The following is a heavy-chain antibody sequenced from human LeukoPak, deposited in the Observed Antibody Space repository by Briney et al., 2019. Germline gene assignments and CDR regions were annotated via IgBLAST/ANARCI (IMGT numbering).Heavy chain of an antibody. J-gene: IGHJ3*01. CDR3: ARDRRGEKDFDV. CDR1: GISDSNDY. CDR2: IYADGYT. Sequence: AGGSLRLSCAASGISDSNDYMSWVRQAPGKGLEWVSAIYADGYTRDAASVKGRFSISRHNSKNTVYLQMDNLRPEDTAVYYCARDRRGEKDFDVWGPGTMVTVSS. V-gene: IGHV3-53*04.